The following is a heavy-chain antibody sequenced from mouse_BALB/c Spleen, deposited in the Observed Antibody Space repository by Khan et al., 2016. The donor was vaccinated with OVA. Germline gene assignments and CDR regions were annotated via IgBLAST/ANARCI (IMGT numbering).Heavy chain of an antibody. CDR3: ASHITGAIAY. D-gene: IGHD4-1*01. Sequence: EVELVESGGDLVKPGGSLKLSCAASGFTFSSYSMSWVRQTPDKRLEWVATISSGGDYTYYPDIVKGRFTISRDNAKNTLYLQMSSLKSEDTAMYYYASHITGAIAYWVQGTLVTVSA. V-gene: IGHV5-6*01. CDR1: GFTFSSYS. J-gene: IGHJ3*01. CDR2: ISSGGDYT.